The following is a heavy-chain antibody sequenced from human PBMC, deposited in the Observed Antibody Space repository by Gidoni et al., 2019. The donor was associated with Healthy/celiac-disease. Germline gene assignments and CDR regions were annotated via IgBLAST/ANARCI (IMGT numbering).Heavy chain of an antibody. CDR2: ITPNSGGT. Sequence: QVQLVQSGAEVKKPGASVKVSCKASGYTFTGYYMHWVRQAPGQGLEWMGWITPNSGGTNYAQKFQGRVTMTTDTSISTAYMELSRLRSDDTAVYYCAREGGKADYGDYEYFQHWGQGTLVTVSS. CDR1: GYTFTGYY. D-gene: IGHD4-17*01. CDR3: AREGGKADYGDYEYFQH. V-gene: IGHV1-2*02. J-gene: IGHJ1*01.